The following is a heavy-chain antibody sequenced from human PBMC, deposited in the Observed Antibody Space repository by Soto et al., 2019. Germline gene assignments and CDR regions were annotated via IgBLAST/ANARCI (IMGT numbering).Heavy chain of an antibody. V-gene: IGHV3-73*01. CDR1: GFTFSGSA. J-gene: IGHJ6*02. D-gene: IGHD1-7*01. Sequence: GGSLRLSCAASGFTFSGSAMHWVRQASGKGLEWVGRIRSKANSYATAYAASVKGRFTISRDDSKNTAYLQMNSLKTEDTAVYYCTRRKWNSEREDVWGQGTTVTVS. CDR2: IRSKANSYAT. CDR3: TRRKWNSEREDV.